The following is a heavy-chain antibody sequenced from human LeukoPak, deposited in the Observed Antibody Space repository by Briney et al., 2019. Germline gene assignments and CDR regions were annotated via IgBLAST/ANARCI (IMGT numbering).Heavy chain of an antibody. CDR1: GGSISSYS. D-gene: IGHD3-22*01. CDR2: ISDSGST. V-gene: IGHV4-59*01. J-gene: IGHJ4*02. CDR3: ARGYDSSAYYPFNY. Sequence: SETLSLTCTVSGGSISSYSWSWIRQPPGKGLEWIGYISDSGSTNYNPSLKSRVTISVDTSKNQFSLMLSSVTAADTAVYYCARGYDSSAYYPFNYWGQGTLVTVSS.